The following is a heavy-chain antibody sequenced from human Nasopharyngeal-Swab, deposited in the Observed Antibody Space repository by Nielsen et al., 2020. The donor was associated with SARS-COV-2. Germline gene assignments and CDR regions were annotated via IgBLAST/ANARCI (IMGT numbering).Heavy chain of an antibody. Sequence: SETLSLTCTVSGTPMTSYYWTWIRQPPGQGLEWIGNIYYSGSTNYNPSLKRRVTISVDTSKNQFSLKLSSVTAADTAVYYCARSRAALLWFGESRHLFDYWGQGTLVTVSS. CDR2: IYYSGST. CDR3: ARSRAALLWFGESRHLFDY. J-gene: IGHJ4*02. V-gene: IGHV4-59*12. CDR1: GTPMTSYY. D-gene: IGHD3-10*01.